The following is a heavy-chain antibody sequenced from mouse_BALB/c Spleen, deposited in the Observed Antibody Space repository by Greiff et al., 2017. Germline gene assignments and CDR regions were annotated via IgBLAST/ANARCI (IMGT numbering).Heavy chain of an antibody. D-gene: IGHD2-3*01. CDR2: IAPGSGST. Sequence: DLVKPGASVKLSCKASGYTFTSYWINWIKQRPGQGLEWIGRIAPGSGSTYYNEMFKGKATLTVDTSSSTAYIQLSSLSSEDSAVYFCARRGIYDGYSYYYAMDYWGQGTSVTVSS. V-gene: IGHV1S41*01. J-gene: IGHJ4*01. CDR3: ARRGIYDGYSYYYAMDY. CDR1: GYTFTSYW.